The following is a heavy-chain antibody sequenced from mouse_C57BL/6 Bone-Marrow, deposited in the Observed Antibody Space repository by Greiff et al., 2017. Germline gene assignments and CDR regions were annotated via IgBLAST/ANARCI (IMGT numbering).Heavy chain of an antibody. CDR2: IYPRSGNT. D-gene: IGHD1-1*01. Sequence: QVQLQQSGAELARPGASVKLSCKASGYTFTSYGISWVKQRTGQGLEWIGEIYPRSGNTYYNEKFKGKATLTADKSSSTAYMELRSLTSEDSAVYFCARHDYYGSSLFAYWGQGTLVTVSA. V-gene: IGHV1-81*01. J-gene: IGHJ3*01. CDR1: GYTFTSYG. CDR3: ARHDYYGSSLFAY.